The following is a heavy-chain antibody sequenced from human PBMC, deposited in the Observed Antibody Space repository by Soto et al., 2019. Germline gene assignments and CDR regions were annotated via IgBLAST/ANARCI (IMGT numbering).Heavy chain of an antibody. CDR3: ARVEVAYYDILTGYYDHFDY. CDR2: ISAYNGNT. V-gene: IGHV1-18*01. CDR1: GYTFTSYG. Sequence: ASVKVSCKASGYTFTSYGISWVRQAPGQGLEWMGWISAYNGNTNYAQKLQGRVTMTTDTSTSTAYMELRSLRSDDTAVYYCARVEVAYYDILTGYYDHFDYWGQGTLVTVSS. D-gene: IGHD3-9*01. J-gene: IGHJ4*02.